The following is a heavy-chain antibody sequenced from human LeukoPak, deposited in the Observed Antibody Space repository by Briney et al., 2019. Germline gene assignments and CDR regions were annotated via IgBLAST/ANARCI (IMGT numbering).Heavy chain of an antibody. CDR2: INHSGST. J-gene: IGHJ4*02. D-gene: IGHD3-22*01. CDR3: ARRVGYYDSSGYSY. CDR1: GGSFSGYY. V-gene: IGHV4-34*01. Sequence: PSETLSLTCAVYGGSFSGYYWSWVRQPPGKGLEWIGEINHSGSTNYNPSLKSRVTISVDTSKNQFSLKLSSVTAADTAVYYCARRVGYYDSSGYSYWGQGTLVTVSS.